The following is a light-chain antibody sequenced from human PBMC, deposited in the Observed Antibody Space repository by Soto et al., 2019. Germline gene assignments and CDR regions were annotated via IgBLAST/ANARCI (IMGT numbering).Light chain of an antibody. CDR1: QSVSYN. V-gene: IGKV3-15*01. CDR3: QQYKNWPPLT. Sequence: EIVMTQSLATLSVSPGETATLSCRASQSVSYNLAWYQQQPGQGPRLLIYGAFTRATGIPARFSGSGSGTEFTLTISSLQSEDFAVYYCQQYKNWPPLTFGGGTKVEIK. J-gene: IGKJ4*01. CDR2: GAF.